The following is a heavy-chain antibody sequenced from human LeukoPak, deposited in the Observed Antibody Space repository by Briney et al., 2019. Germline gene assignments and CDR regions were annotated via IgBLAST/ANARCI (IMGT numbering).Heavy chain of an antibody. CDR3: ARQLGDTAMVNGY. D-gene: IGHD5-18*01. V-gene: IGHV4-38-2*01. J-gene: IGHJ4*02. CDR2: IYHSGST. CDR1: GYSISSGYY. Sequence: SETLSLTCAVSGYSISSGYYRGWIRQPPGKGLEWIGSIYHSGSTYYNPSLKSRVTISVDTSKNQFSLKLSSVTAADTAVYYCARQLGDTAMVNGYWGQGTLVTVSS.